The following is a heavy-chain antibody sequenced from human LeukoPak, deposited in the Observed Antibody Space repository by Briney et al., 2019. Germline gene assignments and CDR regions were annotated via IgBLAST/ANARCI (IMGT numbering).Heavy chain of an antibody. Sequence: PGGSLRLSCAASGFTFSSYAMHWVRQAPGKGLEWVAVISYDGSNKYYADSVKGRFTISRDNSKNTLYLQMNSLRAEDTAVYYSAREKKVRAKYGRHDDFEHWGQGNLVTVSS. J-gene: IGHJ4*02. D-gene: IGHD1-1*01. CDR3: AREKKVRAKYGRHDDFEH. CDR1: GFTFSSYA. CDR2: ISYDGSNK. V-gene: IGHV3-30-3*01.